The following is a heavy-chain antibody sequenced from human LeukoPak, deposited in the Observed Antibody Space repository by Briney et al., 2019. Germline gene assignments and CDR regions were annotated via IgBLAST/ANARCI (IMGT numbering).Heavy chain of an antibody. J-gene: IGHJ4*02. CDR1: GLTVSSNY. V-gene: IGHV3-53*01. CDR2: IYSDGST. D-gene: IGHD6-13*01. CDR3: ARGGGYSSPSYDY. Sequence: GGSLRLSCAASGLTVSSNYVTWVRQVPGKGLEWVSVIYSDGSTYYADSVKGRFTISRDNSKNTLYLQVNSLRAEDTAVYYCARGGGYSSPSYDYWGQGTLVTVSS.